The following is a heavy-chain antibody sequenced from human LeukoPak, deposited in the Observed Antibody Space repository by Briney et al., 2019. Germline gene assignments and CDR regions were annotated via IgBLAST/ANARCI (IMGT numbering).Heavy chain of an antibody. CDR1: GSTFSSYA. D-gene: IGHD2-2*01. Sequence: GGSLRLSCAASGSTFSSYAMHWVRQAPGKGLEWVAVISYDGSNKYYADSVKGRFTISRDNSKNTLYLQMNSLRAEDTAVYYCAREGGVVPASYFDYWGQGTLVTVSS. CDR2: ISYDGSNK. J-gene: IGHJ4*02. CDR3: AREGGVVPASYFDY. V-gene: IGHV3-30*04.